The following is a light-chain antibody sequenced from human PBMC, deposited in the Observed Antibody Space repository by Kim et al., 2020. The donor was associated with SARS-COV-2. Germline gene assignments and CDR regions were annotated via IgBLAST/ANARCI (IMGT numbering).Light chain of an antibody. J-gene: IGKJ4*01. CDR3: QQYGNSPLT. V-gene: IGKV3-20*01. CDR1: QTINSNF. CDR2: AAS. Sequence: SPGEGPTLSCRATQTINSNFLAWFLQRPGQAPRLLIYAASNRATGIPDRFSGNRSGTEFTLTISRLEPEDSAVYYCQQYGNSPLTFGGGTKVDIK.